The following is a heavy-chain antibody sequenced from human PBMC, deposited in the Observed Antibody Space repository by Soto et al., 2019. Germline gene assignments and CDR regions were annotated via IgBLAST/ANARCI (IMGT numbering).Heavy chain of an antibody. J-gene: IGHJ4*02. D-gene: IGHD3-10*01. CDR3: ASGLWFGEPYYFDY. V-gene: IGHV3-21*01. Sequence: EVQLVESGGGLVKPGGSLRLSCAASGFTFSSYSMNWVRQAPGKGLEWVSSISSSSSYIYYADSVKGRFTISRDNAKNSLYLQMNSLRDEDTAVYYCASGLWFGEPYYFDYWGQGTLVTVSS. CDR1: GFTFSSYS. CDR2: ISSSSSYI.